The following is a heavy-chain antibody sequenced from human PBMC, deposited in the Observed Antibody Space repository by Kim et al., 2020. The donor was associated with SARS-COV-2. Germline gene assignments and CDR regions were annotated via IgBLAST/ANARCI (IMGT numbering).Heavy chain of an antibody. Sequence: SNKNSAESVKGRFTISRDNSKNTLYLQMNSLRAEDTAVYYCASDSGSYFDYWGQGTLVTVSS. CDR2: SNK. CDR3: ASDSGSYFDY. D-gene: IGHD1-26*01. J-gene: IGHJ4*02. V-gene: IGHV3-30-3*01.